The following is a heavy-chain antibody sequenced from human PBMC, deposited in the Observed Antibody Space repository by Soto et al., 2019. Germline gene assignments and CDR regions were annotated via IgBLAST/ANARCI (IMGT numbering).Heavy chain of an antibody. Sequence: GGSLRLSCAASGFTFSSCAMGWVREAPGKGLEWVSAISVNGGNTYYADSVKGRATISRDNSKNTLYLQMNSLRAEDTAVYYCPNGATYCSDNNCHVSGIDVWGQGTTVTVSS. CDR3: PNGATYCSDNNCHVSGIDV. CDR1: GFTFSSCA. CDR2: ISVNGGNT. J-gene: IGHJ6*02. D-gene: IGHD2-15*01. V-gene: IGHV3-23*01.